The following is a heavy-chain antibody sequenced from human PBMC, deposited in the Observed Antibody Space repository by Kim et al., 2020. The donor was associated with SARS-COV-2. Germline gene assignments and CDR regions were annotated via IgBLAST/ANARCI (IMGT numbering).Heavy chain of an antibody. V-gene: IGHV4-39*01. Sequence: YNPALKGRVTISVDTSKKQFSRRVRSWTAADAAVYYCARHLRNWYFDLWGRGTLVTVSS. J-gene: IGHJ2*01. CDR3: ARHLRNWYFDL.